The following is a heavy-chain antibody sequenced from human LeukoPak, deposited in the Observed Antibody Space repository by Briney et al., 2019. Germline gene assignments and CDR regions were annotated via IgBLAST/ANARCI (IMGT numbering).Heavy chain of an antibody. D-gene: IGHD3-3*01. CDR1: GFTFSAYA. V-gene: IGHV3-30*04. CDR3: ARDFTPEWFDIH. Sequence: GGSLRLSCAASGFTFSAYAMHWFRQAPGKGLEWVGVISYDGSDEYYTDSVKGRFTISRDNSKNTVYLQMNSLRADDTAVYYCARDFTPEWFDIHWGQGTLVTVS. CDR2: ISYDGSDE. J-gene: IGHJ4*02.